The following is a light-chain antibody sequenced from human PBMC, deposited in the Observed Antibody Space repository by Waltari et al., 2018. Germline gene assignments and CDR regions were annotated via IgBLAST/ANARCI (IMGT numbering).Light chain of an antibody. CDR2: SRS. CDR1: TSTIGSNP. V-gene: IGLV1-44*01. CDR3: AAWDDSLNAYL. Sequence: QSVLTQPPSASGPPGQRVTISCSGRTSTIGSNPVNWYQQLPGAAPKLLIYSRSQRPSGVPDRFSGSKSGTSASLAISGLQSEDEADYYCAAWDDSLNAYLFGGGTKLTVL. J-gene: IGLJ2*01.